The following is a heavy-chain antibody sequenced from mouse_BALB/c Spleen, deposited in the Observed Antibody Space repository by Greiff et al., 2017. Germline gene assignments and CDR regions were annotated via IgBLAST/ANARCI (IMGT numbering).Heavy chain of an antibody. D-gene: IGHD3-3*01. CDR3: ARGDFFAY. V-gene: IGHV1-80*01. Sequence: QVHVKQSGAELVRPGSSVKISCKASGYAFSSYWMNWVKQRPGQGLEWIGQIYPGDGDTNYNGKFKGKATLTADKSSSTAYMQLSSLTSEDSAVYFCARGDFFAYWGQRTLVTVSA. CDR2: IYPGDGDT. CDR1: GYAFSSYW. J-gene: IGHJ3*01.